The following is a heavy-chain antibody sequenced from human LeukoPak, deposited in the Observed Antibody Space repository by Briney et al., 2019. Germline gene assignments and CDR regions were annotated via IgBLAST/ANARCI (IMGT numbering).Heavy chain of an antibody. CDR2: VRDKVDNYAT. CDR1: GFTSGASA. J-gene: IGHJ4*02. D-gene: IGHD6-13*01. Sequence: PGGSLTLSCAASGFTSGASAMHWVRQASGKGLEWVGRVRDKVDNYATAYAASVKGRFTVSRDDSKNTAYLQMNSLKIEDTAVYYCTRRGYGSSRDDWGQGTLVTVSS. CDR3: TRRGYGSSRDD. V-gene: IGHV3-73*01.